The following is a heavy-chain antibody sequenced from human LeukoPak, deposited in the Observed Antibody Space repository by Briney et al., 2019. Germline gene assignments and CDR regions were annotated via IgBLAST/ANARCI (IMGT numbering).Heavy chain of an antibody. D-gene: IGHD2-15*01. CDR3: AKNFPGRAIDY. CDR2: ISYDGSNK. J-gene: IGHJ4*02. Sequence: GGSLRLSCAASGFTFSTFAMHWVRQAPGKGLEWVAVISYDGSNKYYADSVKGRFTISRDNSKSTLVLQMNSLRAEDTAIYYCAKNFPGRAIDYWGQGTPVIVSS. V-gene: IGHV3-30*18. CDR1: GFTFSTFA.